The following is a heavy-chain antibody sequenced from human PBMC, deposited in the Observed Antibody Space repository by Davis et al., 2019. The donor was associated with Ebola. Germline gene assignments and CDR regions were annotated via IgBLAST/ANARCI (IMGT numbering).Heavy chain of an antibody. D-gene: IGHD3-3*01. CDR1: GFTFSSYW. J-gene: IGHJ6*02. Sequence: GGSLRLSCAASGFTFSSYWMSWVRQAPGKGLEWVGRIKSKTDGGTTDYAAPVKGRFTISRDDSKNTLYLQMNSLKTEDTAVYYCTAHYDFWSGYHYYYYYGMDVWGQGTTVTVSS. CDR3: TAHYDFWSGYHYYYYYGMDV. CDR2: IKSKTDGGTT. V-gene: IGHV3-15*01.